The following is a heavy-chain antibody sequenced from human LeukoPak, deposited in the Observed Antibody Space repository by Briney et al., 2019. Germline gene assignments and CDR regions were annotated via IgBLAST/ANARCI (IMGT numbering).Heavy chain of an antibody. D-gene: IGHD2-2*01. V-gene: IGHV3-21*01. J-gene: IGHJ6*03. CDR3: AMDGEPSASISCQSYFYHYMDG. CDR1: GFPSSNYS. Sequence: GGSLRPSCVASGFPSSNYSMNWVRQAPGGGLQRVPVINHYSFHKYSPASLKGRVTVSRDNANNSLFLHMDDLRADDTAVYYCAMDGEPSASISCQSYFYHYMDGWGKGTTVTVSS. CDR2: INHYSFHK.